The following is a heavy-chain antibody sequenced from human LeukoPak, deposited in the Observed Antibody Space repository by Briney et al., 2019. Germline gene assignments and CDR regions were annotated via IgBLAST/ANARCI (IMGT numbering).Heavy chain of an antibody. CDR3: ATLNGPLFEY. CDR2: INQHGNEK. CDR1: GFTLSNYG. V-gene: IGHV3-7*01. J-gene: IGHJ4*02. Sequence: GGSLTLAWSAAGFTLSNYGMSWARQPRGGGRGWGASINQHGNEKSFVDSVRGRFTISSDNAKNSLYLQMSSLRAEDTAVYYCATLNGPLFEYWGQGTLVTVSS. D-gene: IGHD2-8*01.